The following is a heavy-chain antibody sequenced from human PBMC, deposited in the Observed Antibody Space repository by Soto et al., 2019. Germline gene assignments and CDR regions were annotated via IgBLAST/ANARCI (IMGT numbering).Heavy chain of an antibody. Sequence: AGGALGPSRGASGFTLSSYTMSWGRPAPGKGLEWVSAISGSGGSTYYADSVKGRFTISRDNAKNSLYLQMNSLRDEDTAVYYCARALYCTNGICYGFDPWGQGTLVTVSS. D-gene: IGHD2-8*01. CDR2: ISGSGGST. V-gene: IGHV3-23*01. CDR1: GFTLSSYT. CDR3: ARALYCTNGICYGFDP. J-gene: IGHJ5*02.